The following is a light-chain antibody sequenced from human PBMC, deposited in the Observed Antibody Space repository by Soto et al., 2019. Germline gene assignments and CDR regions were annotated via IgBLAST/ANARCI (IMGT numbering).Light chain of an antibody. J-gene: IGKJ2*01. Sequence: EIVLTQSPATLSLSPGERATLSCRASQSVSSYLAWYQQKPGQAPRLLIYDASNRATGIPARFSGSGSGTDFTLTISSLEPEDFAVYYCQQRSNWPPYTLGQGTKLAIK. V-gene: IGKV3-11*01. CDR2: DAS. CDR3: QQRSNWPPYT. CDR1: QSVSSY.